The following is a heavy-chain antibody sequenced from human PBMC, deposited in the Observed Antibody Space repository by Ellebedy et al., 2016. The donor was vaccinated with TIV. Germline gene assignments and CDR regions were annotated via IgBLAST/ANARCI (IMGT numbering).Heavy chain of an antibody. D-gene: IGHD3-16*01. J-gene: IGHJ1*01. CDR1: GYSFSTFG. V-gene: IGHV1-18*04. CDR3: AKDLGTLGGAPYEYLQH. Sequence: AASVKVSCKTSGYSFSTFGVSWVRQAPGQGLEWMGWISAYTGNSRSAQSLQGRLTLTTDTATNTAYMDLTNLRSDDTAIYYCAKDLGTLGGAPYEYLQHWGQGTLVTVSP. CDR2: ISAYTGNS.